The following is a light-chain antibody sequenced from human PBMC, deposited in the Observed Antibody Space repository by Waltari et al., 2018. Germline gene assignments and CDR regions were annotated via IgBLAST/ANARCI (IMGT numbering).Light chain of an antibody. CDR1: QSISSD. Sequence: EIVLTQSPATLSVSPGERATLSCRASQSISSDLAWYQQRPGQAPRLLIYDASTRATDIPPRFSGSGSGTEFTLTISSLQSEDFALYYCQQYHNWPPLTFGGGTKVEIK. J-gene: IGKJ4*01. CDR3: QQYHNWPPLT. CDR2: DAS. V-gene: IGKV3-15*01.